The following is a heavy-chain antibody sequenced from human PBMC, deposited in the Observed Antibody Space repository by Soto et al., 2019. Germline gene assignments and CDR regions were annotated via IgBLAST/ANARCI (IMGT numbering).Heavy chain of an antibody. Sequence: SGPTLVNPTQTLTLTCTFSWFSLSTSGVGVGWIRQPPGKALEWLAVIYWDDDKGYSPSLKNRLTITKDTSKNQVVLTMTNMDPVDTATYYCAHTVGLVVVTSEDEYFQHWGQGTQVTVS. CDR2: IYWDDDK. V-gene: IGHV2-5*02. J-gene: IGHJ1*01. CDR3: AHTVGLVVVTSEDEYFQH. CDR1: WFSLSTSGVG. D-gene: IGHD2-15*01.